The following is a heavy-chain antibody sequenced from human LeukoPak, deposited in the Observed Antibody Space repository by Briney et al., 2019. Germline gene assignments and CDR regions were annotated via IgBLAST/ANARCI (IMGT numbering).Heavy chain of an antibody. D-gene: IGHD6-13*01. J-gene: IGHJ6*02. CDR1: GGTFSSYA. V-gene: IGHV1-69*13. CDR2: IIPIFGTA. Sequence: SVKVPCKASGGTFSSYAISWVRQAPGQGLEWMGGIIPIFGTANYAQKFQGRVTITADESTSTAYMELSSLRSEDTAVYYCARGLRPFIAAAGAGTYGMDVWGQGTTVTVSS. CDR3: ARGLRPFIAAAGAGTYGMDV.